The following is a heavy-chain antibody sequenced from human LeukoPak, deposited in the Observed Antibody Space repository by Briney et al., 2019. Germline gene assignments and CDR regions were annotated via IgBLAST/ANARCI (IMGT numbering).Heavy chain of an antibody. J-gene: IGHJ6*03. CDR2: INHSGST. D-gene: IGHD3-10*01. V-gene: IGHV4-34*01. Sequence: PSETLSLTCAVYGGSFSGYYWSWIRQPPGKGLEWIGEINHSGSTNYNPSLKSRVTISVDTSKNQFSLKLSSVTAADTAVYYCATRLGGSGSYYSRYYYYMDVWGKGTTVTVSS. CDR3: ATRLGGSGSYYSRYYYYMDV. CDR1: GGSFSGYY.